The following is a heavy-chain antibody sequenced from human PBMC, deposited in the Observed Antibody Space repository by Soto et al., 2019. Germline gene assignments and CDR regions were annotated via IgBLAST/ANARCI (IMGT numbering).Heavy chain of an antibody. CDR3: ARENRNSFDY. CDR1: GFTFSSYA. CDR2: ISYDGSNK. V-gene: IGHV3-30-3*01. J-gene: IGHJ4*02. Sequence: PGGSLRLSCAASGFTFSSYAMHWVRQAPGKGLEWVAVISYDGSNKYYADSVKGRLTISRDNSKNTLYLQMNSLRAEDTAVYYCARENRNSFDYWGQGTLVTVSS.